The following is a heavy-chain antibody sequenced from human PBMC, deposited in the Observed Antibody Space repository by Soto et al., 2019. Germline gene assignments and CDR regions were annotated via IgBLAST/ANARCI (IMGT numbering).Heavy chain of an antibody. D-gene: IGHD5-18*01. V-gene: IGHV1-69*01. J-gene: IGHJ4*02. CDR3: ARDLLGDTAMAPYYFDY. CDR1: GGTFSSYA. CDR2: IIPIFGTA. Sequence: QVQLVQSGAEVKKPGSSVKVSCKASGGTFSSYAISWVRQAPGQGLEWMGGIIPIFGTANYAQKFQGRVTITADESTSTAYMELSSLRSDDTAVYYCARDLLGDTAMAPYYFDYWGQGTLVTVSS.